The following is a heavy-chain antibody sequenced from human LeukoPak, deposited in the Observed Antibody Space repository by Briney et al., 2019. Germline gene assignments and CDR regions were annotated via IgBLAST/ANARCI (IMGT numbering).Heavy chain of an antibody. Sequence: PSETLSLTCTVSGGSISSSRDYWAWLRQPPGKGLEWIANIYYSGSTYYSPAPKSRVTISVDTSKYQFSLKLSSVTAADTAVYYCAREGLDGDYVDNWFDPWGQGTLVTVSS. CDR2: IYYSGST. D-gene: IGHD4-17*01. CDR1: GGSISSSRDY. CDR3: AREGLDGDYVDNWFDP. V-gene: IGHV4-39*07. J-gene: IGHJ5*02.